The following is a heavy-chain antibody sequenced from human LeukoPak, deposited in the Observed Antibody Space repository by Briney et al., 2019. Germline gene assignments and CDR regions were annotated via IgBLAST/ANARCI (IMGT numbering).Heavy chain of an antibody. J-gene: IGHJ4*02. Sequence: SETLSLTCAVYGGSFSGYYWSWIRQPPGKGLEWIGEVNHSGSTNYNPSLKSRVTISVDTSTNQFSLKRSSVTSADTAVYYCARRGLSDGSGSYTFNYWGQGTLVTVSS. CDR3: ARRGLSDGSGSYTFNY. V-gene: IGHV4-34*01. CDR2: VNHSGST. D-gene: IGHD3-10*01. CDR1: GGSFSGYY.